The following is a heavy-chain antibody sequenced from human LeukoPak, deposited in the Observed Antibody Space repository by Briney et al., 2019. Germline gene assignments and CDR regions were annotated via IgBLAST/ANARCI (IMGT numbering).Heavy chain of an antibody. D-gene: IGHD3-3*02. J-gene: IGHJ4*02. CDR3: ARLRRSRLAEFDY. CDR2: IYTSGST. V-gene: IGHV4-61*02. Sequence: SQTLSLTCTVSGASISSGSYYWSWIRQPAGKGLEWIGRIYTSGSTYYNPSLKSRVTISVDTSKNQFSLKLSSLTAADTAVYYCARLRRSRLAEFDYWGQGTLVTVSS. CDR1: GASISSGSYY.